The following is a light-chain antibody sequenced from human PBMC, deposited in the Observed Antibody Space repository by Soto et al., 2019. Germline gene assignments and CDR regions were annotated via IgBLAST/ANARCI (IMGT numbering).Light chain of an antibody. Sequence: QSVLIQPPSVSAAPGQKVTISCSGGSFNIGNNYVSWYQQLPGTAPKLLIYDNNERPSGIPDRFSGSKSGTSATLGITGLQTGDEADYYCGTWDSSLSTSVFGTGTKVTVL. CDR1: SFNIGNNY. V-gene: IGLV1-51*01. CDR3: GTWDSSLSTSV. CDR2: DNN. J-gene: IGLJ1*01.